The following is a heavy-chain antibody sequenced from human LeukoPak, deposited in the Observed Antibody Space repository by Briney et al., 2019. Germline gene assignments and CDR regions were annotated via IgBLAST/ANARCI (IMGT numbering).Heavy chain of an antibody. V-gene: IGHV3-23*01. D-gene: IGHD5-24*01. CDR3: AKHDTVEMATITADFDY. CDR1: GFTFSSYG. J-gene: IGHJ4*02. Sequence: PGGSLRLSCAASGFTFSSYGMTWVRQAPGKGLEWVSTISGSGAGTYYADSVKGRFTISRDNSKNTLYLQMNSLRAEDTAVYYCAKHDTVEMATITADFDYWGQGTLVTVSS. CDR2: ISGSGAGT.